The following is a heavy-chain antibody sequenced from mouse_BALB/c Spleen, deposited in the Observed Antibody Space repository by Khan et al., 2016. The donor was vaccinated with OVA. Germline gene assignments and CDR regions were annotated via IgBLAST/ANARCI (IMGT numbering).Heavy chain of an antibody. CDR2: IAPGSGSC. J-gene: IGHJ4*01. CDR3: ARANYYGSSLYALDY. D-gene: IGHD1-1*01. Sequence: DLVKPGASVKLSCKASGYTFTSYWIHWIKQRPGQGLEWLGLIAPGSGSCYYNEMFKGKVTLTVDTSSSTDSIQLSSLSSEDSAVYFCARANYYGSSLYALDYWGQGTSVTVSS. CDR1: GYTFTSYW. V-gene: IGHV1S41*01.